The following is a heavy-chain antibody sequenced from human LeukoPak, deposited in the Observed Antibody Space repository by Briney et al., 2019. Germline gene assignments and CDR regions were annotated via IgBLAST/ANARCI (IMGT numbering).Heavy chain of an antibody. V-gene: IGHV3-15*01. CDR3: TTGPPPNYDILTGYYNEDY. D-gene: IGHD3-9*01. J-gene: IGHJ4*02. CDR2: IKSKTDGGTT. CDR1: GFTFSNAW. Sequence: GGSLRLSCAASGFTFSNAWMRWVRQAPGKGLEWVGRIKSKTDGGTTDYAAPVKGRFTISRDDSKNTLYLQMNSLKTEDTAVYYCTTGPPPNYDILTGYYNEDYWGQGTLVTVSS.